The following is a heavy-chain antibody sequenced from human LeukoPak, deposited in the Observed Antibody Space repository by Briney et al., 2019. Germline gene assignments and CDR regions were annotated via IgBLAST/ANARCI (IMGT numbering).Heavy chain of an antibody. CDR1: GFTFSSYA. J-gene: IGHJ5*02. V-gene: IGHV3-23*01. CDR2: ISGSGGST. CDR3: AKDCRSSGLLTGFDP. Sequence: GGSLRLSCAASGFTFSSYAMNWVRQAPGKGLEWVSAISGSGGSTYYADSVKGRFTISRDNSKNTLYLQMNSLRAEDTAVYYCAKDCRSSGLLTGFDPWGQGTLVTVSS. D-gene: IGHD6-25*01.